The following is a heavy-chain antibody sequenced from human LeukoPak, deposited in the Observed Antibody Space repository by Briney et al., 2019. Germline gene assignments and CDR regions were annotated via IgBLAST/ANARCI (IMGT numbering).Heavy chain of an antibody. D-gene: IGHD4-17*01. CDR1: GFTFDDYA. CDR3: AKDIGDYGDYGVDY. V-gene: IGHV3-9*01. CDR2: ISRNSGSI. J-gene: IGHJ4*02. Sequence: GRSLRLSCAASGFTFDDYAMHWVRQAPGKGLEWVSGISRNSGSIGYADSVKGRFTISRDNAKNSLYLQMNSLRAEDTALYYCAKDIGDYGDYGVDYWGQRTLVTVSS.